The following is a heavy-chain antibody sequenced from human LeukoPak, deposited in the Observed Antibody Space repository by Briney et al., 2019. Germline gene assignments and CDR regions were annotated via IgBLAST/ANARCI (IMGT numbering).Heavy chain of an antibody. CDR2: IYYSGST. Sequence: SETLSLTCTVSGGSISSYYWSWIRQPPGKGLEWIGYIYYSGSTNYNPSLKSRVTISVDTSKNQFSLKLSSVTAADTAVYYCARDIAAEGSDYYYMDVWGKGTTVTISS. D-gene: IGHD6-13*01. J-gene: IGHJ6*03. CDR1: GGSISSYY. V-gene: IGHV4-59*01. CDR3: ARDIAAEGSDYYYMDV.